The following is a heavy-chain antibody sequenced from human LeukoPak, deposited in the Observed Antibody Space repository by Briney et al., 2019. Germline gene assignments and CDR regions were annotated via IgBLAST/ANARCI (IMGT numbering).Heavy chain of an antibody. CDR3: ASEYCSSTSCYLTGLGAFDI. CDR1: GGTFSSYA. J-gene: IGHJ3*02. V-gene: IGHV1-69*04. Sequence: ASVKVSCKASGGTFSSYAISWVRQAPGQGLEWMGRIIPILGIANYAQKFQGRVTITADKSTSTAYMELSSLRSEDTAVYYCASEYCSSTSCYLTGLGAFDIWGQGTMVTASS. CDR2: IIPILGIA. D-gene: IGHD2-2*01.